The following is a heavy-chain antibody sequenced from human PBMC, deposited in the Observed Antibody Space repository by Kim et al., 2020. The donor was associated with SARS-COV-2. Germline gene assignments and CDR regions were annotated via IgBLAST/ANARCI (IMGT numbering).Heavy chain of an antibody. CDR3: ATLEIVGASTFDY. Sequence: GGSLRLSCAASGFTVSSTYMSWVRQAPGEELEWVSIIYGGGGTNYADSVKGRFSISRDNSKNTLYLQMNSLRAEDTAVYYCATLEIVGASTFDYWGQGTLVTVSS. V-gene: IGHV3-53*01. CDR1: GFTVSSTY. CDR2: IYGGGGT. D-gene: IGHD1-26*01. J-gene: IGHJ4*02.